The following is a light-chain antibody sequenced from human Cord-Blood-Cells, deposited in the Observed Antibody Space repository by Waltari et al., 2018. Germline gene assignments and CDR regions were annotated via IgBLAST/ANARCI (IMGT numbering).Light chain of an antibody. CDR3: SSYKSSSTWV. V-gene: IGLV2-14*03. J-gene: IGLJ3*02. CDR1: SSDVGCYNY. Sequence: QSALMQPASVSGSSGQSNPISCTGTSSDVGCYNYVSWYHQHPGKATKLINYDISNRPSGASNRSSGSKSGNTASLTITGLQDEDEADYYCSSYKSSSTWVFGGGTKLTVL. CDR2: DIS.